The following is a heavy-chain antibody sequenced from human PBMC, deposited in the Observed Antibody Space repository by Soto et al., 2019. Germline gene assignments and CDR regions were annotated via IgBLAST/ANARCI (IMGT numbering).Heavy chain of an antibody. V-gene: IGHV3-66*01. J-gene: IGHJ6*03. Sequence: GGSLRLSCAASGFTVSSNYMSWVRQAPGKGLEWVSVIYSGGSTYYADSVKGRFTISRDNSKNTLYLQMNSLRAEDTAVYYCARVWADCSSTSCYRKYYYYYYMDVWGKGTTVTVSS. CDR3: ARVWADCSSTSCYRKYYYYYYMDV. D-gene: IGHD2-2*01. CDR1: GFTVSSNY. CDR2: IYSGGST.